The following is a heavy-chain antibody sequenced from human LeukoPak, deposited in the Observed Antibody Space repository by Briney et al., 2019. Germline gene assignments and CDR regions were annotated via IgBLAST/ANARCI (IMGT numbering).Heavy chain of an antibody. J-gene: IGHJ4*02. CDR2: ITYDGSNK. CDR1: GFTFSSYA. D-gene: IGHD3-9*01. V-gene: IGHV3-30-3*01. CDR3: ARGLTYNDILTGYYTNYYFDY. Sequence: PGGSLRLSCAASGFTFSSYAMHWVRQAPGKGLEWVAVITYDGSNKYYADSVKGRFTISRDNSKNTLYLQMNSLRAEDTAVYYCARGLTYNDILTGYYTNYYFDYWGQGTLVTVSS.